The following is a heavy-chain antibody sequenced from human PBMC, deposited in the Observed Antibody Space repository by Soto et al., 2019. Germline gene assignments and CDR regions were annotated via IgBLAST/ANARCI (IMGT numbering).Heavy chain of an antibody. Sequence: PGGSLRLCCAASGFTFSSYAMSWVRQAPGKGLEWVSAISGSGGSTYYADSVKGRFTISRDNSKNTLYLQMNSLRAEDTAVYYCAKDQTVTTSNFQHWGQGTLVTVSS. J-gene: IGHJ1*01. CDR1: GFTFSSYA. D-gene: IGHD4-17*01. V-gene: IGHV3-23*01. CDR2: ISGSGGST. CDR3: AKDQTVTTSNFQH.